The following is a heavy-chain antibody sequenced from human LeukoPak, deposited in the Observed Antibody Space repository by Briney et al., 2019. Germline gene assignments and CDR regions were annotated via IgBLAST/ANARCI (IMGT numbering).Heavy chain of an antibody. V-gene: IGHV3-48*04. CDR3: ARSHTSVVSGPDY. D-gene: IGHD4-23*01. Sequence: GGSLRLSCAASGFTFSSYSMNWVRQAPGKGLEWVSYISSSSSTIYYADSVKGRFTISRDNAKNSLYLQMNSLRAEDTAVYYCARSHTSVVSGPDYWGQGTLVTVSS. CDR1: GFTFSSYS. CDR2: ISSSSSTI. J-gene: IGHJ4*02.